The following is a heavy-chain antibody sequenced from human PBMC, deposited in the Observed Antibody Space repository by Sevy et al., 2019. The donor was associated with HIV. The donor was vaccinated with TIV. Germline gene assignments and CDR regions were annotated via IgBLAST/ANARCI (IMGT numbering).Heavy chain of an antibody. J-gene: IGHJ4*02. CDR1: RFKFDDYT. Sequence: RLSCAASRFKFDDYTMHWVRQAPGKGLEWVSSINWNSAAIVYADSVRGRFTISRDNAKNSLYLQMNSLTTEDTALYYCTRMNGGFDYWGQGTQVTVSS. CDR2: INWNSAAI. V-gene: IGHV3-9*01. CDR3: TRMNGGFDY. D-gene: IGHD1-1*01.